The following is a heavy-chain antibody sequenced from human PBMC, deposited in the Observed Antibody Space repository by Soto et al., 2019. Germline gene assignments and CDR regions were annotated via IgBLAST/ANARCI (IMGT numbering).Heavy chain of an antibody. D-gene: IGHD2-2*01. CDR3: ARYPSTFCSSTSCYFLDY. CDR1: GFTFSSYS. CDR2: ISSSSSYI. J-gene: IGHJ4*02. Sequence: GGSLRLSCAASGFTFSSYSMNWVRQAPGKGLEWVSSISSSSSYIYYADSVKGRFTISRDNAKNSLYLQMNSLRAEDTAVYYCARYPSTFCSSTSCYFLDYWGQGTLVTVSS. V-gene: IGHV3-21*01.